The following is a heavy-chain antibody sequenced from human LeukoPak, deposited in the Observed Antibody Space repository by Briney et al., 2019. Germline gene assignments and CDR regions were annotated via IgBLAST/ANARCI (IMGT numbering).Heavy chain of an antibody. J-gene: IGHJ4*02. CDR2: INHSGST. Sequence: SSETLSLTCAVYGGSFSGYYWSWIRQPPGKGLEWIREINHSGSTNYNPSLKSRVTISVDTSKNQFSLKLSSVTAADTAVYYCARGRQQLVYWGQGTLVTVSS. CDR1: GGSFSGYY. D-gene: IGHD6-13*01. V-gene: IGHV4-34*01. CDR3: ARGRQQLVY.